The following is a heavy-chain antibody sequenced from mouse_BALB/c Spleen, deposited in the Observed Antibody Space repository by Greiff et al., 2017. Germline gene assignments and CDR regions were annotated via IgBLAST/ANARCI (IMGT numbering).Heavy chain of an antibody. J-gene: IGHJ2*01. D-gene: IGHD1-1*01. CDR2: ISSGGSYT. V-gene: IGHV5-6-4*01. Sequence: EVMLVESGGGLVKPGGSLKLSCAASGFTFSSYTMSWVRQTPEKRLEWVATISSGGSYTYYPDSVKGRFTISRDNAKNTLYLQMSSLKSEDTAMYYCTRGGNTTVVEGFDYWGQGTTLTVSS. CDR3: TRGGNTTVVEGFDY. CDR1: GFTFSSYT.